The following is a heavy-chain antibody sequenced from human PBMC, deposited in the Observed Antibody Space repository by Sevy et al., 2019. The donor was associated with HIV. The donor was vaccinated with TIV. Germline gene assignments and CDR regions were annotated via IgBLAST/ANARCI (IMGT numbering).Heavy chain of an antibody. V-gene: IGHV3-7*01. CDR1: GFKSSMYW. D-gene: IGHD2-8*01. CDR2: IKQDGSEK. Sequence: GESLKISCVASGFKSSMYWMSWVRQAPGKGLEWVANIKQDGSEKDYVDSVKGRFTISRDNAKNSLFLQMNNLRAEDTAVYYGGLGLMRYFDLWGRGTLVTVSS. CDR3: GLGLMRYFDL. J-gene: IGHJ2*01.